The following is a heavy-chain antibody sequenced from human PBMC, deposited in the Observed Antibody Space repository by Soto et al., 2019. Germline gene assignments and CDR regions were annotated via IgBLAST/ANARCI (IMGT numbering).Heavy chain of an antibody. J-gene: IGHJ4*02. CDR1: GFTFSNAW. D-gene: IGHD6-19*01. Sequence: EVQLVESGGGLVKPGGSLRLSCAASGFTFSNAWMSWVRQAPGKGLEWVGRIKSKTDGGTTDYAAPVKGRFTISRDDSKNTLYLQMNSLKTEDTAVYYCTTRGYSSGWYEDYWGQGILVTVSS. CDR3: TTRGYSSGWYEDY. CDR2: IKSKTDGGTT. V-gene: IGHV3-15*01.